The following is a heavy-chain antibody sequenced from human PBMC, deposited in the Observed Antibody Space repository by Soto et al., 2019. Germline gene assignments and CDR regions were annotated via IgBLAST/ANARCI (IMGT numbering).Heavy chain of an antibody. CDR2: IHDSGST. CDR1: GGSTSSSSYY. D-gene: IGHD2-2*01. CDR3: ARHRNQLLSIRYYYMDV. Sequence: QLQLQESGPGLVKPSETMSLTCTVSGGSTSSSSYYWGSLRQPPGKGLEWIGTIHDSGSTYYNPSLKSRFTMSVDTSKTQFSLKLSAVTAAATSVYYCARHRNQLLSIRYYYMDVWGKGTTVTVSS. J-gene: IGHJ6*03. V-gene: IGHV4-39*01.